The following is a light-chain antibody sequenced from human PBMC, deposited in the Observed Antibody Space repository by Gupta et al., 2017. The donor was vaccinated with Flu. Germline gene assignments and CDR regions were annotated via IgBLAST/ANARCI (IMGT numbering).Light chain of an antibody. Sequence: DIQLTQPPSFLSASVGDRVTITRRASQGISSYLAWYQQKGGKAPKLLIYAASTLQSGVPSRFSGSGSGTEFTLTISSLQPEDFATYYCQQRNSYPLTFGGGTKVEIK. V-gene: IGKV1-9*01. CDR3: QQRNSYPLT. CDR1: QGISSY. CDR2: AAS. J-gene: IGKJ4*01.